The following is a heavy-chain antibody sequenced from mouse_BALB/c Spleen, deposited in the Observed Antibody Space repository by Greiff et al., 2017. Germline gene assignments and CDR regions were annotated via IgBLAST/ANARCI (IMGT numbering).Heavy chain of an antibody. Sequence: EVKLQESGAELVKPGASVKLSCTASGFNIKDTYMHWVKQRPEQGLEWIGRIDPANGNTKYDPKFQGKATITADTSSNTAYLQLSSLTSEDTAVYYCASYYYGSSYDYFDYWGQGTTLTVSS. D-gene: IGHD1-1*01. V-gene: IGHV14-3*02. J-gene: IGHJ2*01. CDR2: IDPANGNT. CDR3: ASYYYGSSYDYFDY. CDR1: GFNIKDTY.